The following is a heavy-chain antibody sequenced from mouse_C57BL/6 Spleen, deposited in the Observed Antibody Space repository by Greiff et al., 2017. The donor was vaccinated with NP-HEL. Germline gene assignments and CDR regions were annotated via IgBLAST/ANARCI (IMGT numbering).Heavy chain of an antibody. CDR1: GFNIKDDY. Sequence: EVQLQQSGAELVRPGASVKLSCTASGFNIKDDYMHWVKQRPEQGLEWIGWIDPENGDTEYASKFQGKATITADTSSNTAYLQLSSLTSEDTAVYYCTTRGVSYAMDYWGQGTSVTVSS. V-gene: IGHV14-4*01. CDR2: IDPENGDT. CDR3: TTRGVSYAMDY. J-gene: IGHJ4*01. D-gene: IGHD6-2*01.